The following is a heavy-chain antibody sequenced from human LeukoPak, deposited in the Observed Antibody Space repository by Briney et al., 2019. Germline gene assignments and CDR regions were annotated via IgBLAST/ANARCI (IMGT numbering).Heavy chain of an antibody. CDR2: INSSGST. CDR3: ARDNDSGNYCRFYPSWFDP. CDR1: GGSFSSYY. D-gene: IGHD3-10*01. V-gene: IGHV4-34*01. Sequence: PSETLSLTCAVSGGSFSSYYWSWIRQPPGKGLEWIGQINSSGSTNYNPSLKSRVTISVDTSKNQFSLKLSSVTAADTAVYYCARDNDSGNYCRFYPSWFDPWGQGTLVTVSS. J-gene: IGHJ5*02.